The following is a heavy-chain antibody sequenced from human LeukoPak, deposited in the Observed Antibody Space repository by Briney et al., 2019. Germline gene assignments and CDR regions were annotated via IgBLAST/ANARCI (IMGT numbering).Heavy chain of an antibody. J-gene: IGHJ4*02. CDR2: IYYSGST. D-gene: IGHD4-23*01. V-gene: IGHV4-39*07. CDR1: GGSISSSSYY. CDR3: ARVEWDKPAVVPSARVDY. Sequence: SETLSLTCTVSGGSISSSSYYWGWIRQPPGKGLEWIGSIYYSGSTYYNPSLKSRVTISVDTSKNQFSLKLSSVTAADTAVYYCARVEWDKPAVVPSARVDYWGQGTLVTVSS.